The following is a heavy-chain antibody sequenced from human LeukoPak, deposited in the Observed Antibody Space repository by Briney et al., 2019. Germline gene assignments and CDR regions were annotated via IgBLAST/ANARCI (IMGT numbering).Heavy chain of an antibody. CDR2: ISGSGGST. V-gene: IGHV3-23*01. D-gene: IGHD2-15*01. CDR1: GFTFNSYA. J-gene: IGHJ4*02. Sequence: GGSLRLSCAASGFTFNSYAMSWVRQAPGKGLEWVSAISGSGGSTYYADSVKGRFTISRDNSKNTLYLQMNSLRADDTAVYYCAKQACSGGSCYFDYWGQGTLVTVSS. CDR3: AKQACSGGSCYFDY.